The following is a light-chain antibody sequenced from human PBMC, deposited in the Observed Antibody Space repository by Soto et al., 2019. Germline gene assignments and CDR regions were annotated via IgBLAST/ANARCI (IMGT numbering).Light chain of an antibody. CDR1: SSNIGSNY. Sequence: QSVLTQPPSASGTPGQRVTISCSGSSSNIGSNYVYWYQQLPGTAPKLLIYRNNQRPSGVPGRFSGSKSGTSASLAISGLRSEDEADYYCAAWDDSLSGQVFGGGTQLTVL. CDR2: RNN. V-gene: IGLV1-47*01. J-gene: IGLJ3*02. CDR3: AAWDDSLSGQV.